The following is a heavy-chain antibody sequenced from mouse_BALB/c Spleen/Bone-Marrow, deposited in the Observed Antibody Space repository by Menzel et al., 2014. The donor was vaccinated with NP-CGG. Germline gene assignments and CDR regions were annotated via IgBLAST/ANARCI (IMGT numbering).Heavy chain of an antibody. J-gene: IGHJ4*01. V-gene: IGHV1-80*01. CDR2: IYPGDGDT. Sequence: SGAEVMRPGSSVNISCKASGYAFSNYGMNWVKQRPGQGLEWIGQIYPGDGDTNYNGKFKGRVTLTADKSSSTAYMQLSSITSEDSAVYFCASVYDYGRGYAMDYWGQGTSVTVSS. CDR3: ASVYDYGRGYAMDY. D-gene: IGHD2-4*01. CDR1: GYAFSNYG.